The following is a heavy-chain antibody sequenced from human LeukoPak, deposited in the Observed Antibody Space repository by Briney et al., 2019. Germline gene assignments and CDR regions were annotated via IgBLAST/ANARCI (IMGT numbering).Heavy chain of an antibody. CDR3: ARDLWFGENQPYNWFDP. Sequence: PGRSLRLSCAASGFTFSSYSMIWVRQAPGKGLEWISYISSSFGSIYYADSVRGRFTISRDNAKNSLYLQMNSLRAEDTAVYYCARDLWFGENQPYNWFDPWGQGTLVTVSS. D-gene: IGHD3-10*01. V-gene: IGHV3-48*04. CDR1: GFTFSSYS. J-gene: IGHJ5*02. CDR2: ISSSFGSI.